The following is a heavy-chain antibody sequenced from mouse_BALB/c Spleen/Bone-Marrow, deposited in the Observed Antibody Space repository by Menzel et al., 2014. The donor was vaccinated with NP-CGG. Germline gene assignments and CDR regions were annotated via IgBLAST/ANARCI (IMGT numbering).Heavy chain of an antibody. Sequence: VQLQQSGPDLVKPSQSLSLTCTVTGYSITSGYSWHWIRQFPGNKLEWMGYIHFTGSTNYIPSLESRISFTRDTSKNQFFLQLNSVTTEDTATYYCARWRGATDYALDYWGQGTSVTGSS. CDR2: IHFTGST. CDR3: ARWRGATDYALDY. V-gene: IGHV3-1*02. J-gene: IGHJ4*01. CDR1: GYSITSGYS. D-gene: IGHD3-1*01.